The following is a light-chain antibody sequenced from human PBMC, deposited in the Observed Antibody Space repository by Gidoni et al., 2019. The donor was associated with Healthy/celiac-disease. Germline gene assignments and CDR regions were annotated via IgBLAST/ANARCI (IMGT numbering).Light chain of an antibody. CDR2: GKN. CDR1: SLRSSY. V-gene: IGLV3-19*01. CDR3: NSRDSSGNHVV. J-gene: IGLJ2*01. Sequence: SSELTQDPAVSVALGQTVRITCQGDSLRSSYASWYQQKPGQAPVLVIYGKNNRPSVIPDRFSGSSSGNTDSLTITGAQAEDEADYYCNSRDSSGNHVVFGGGTKLTVL.